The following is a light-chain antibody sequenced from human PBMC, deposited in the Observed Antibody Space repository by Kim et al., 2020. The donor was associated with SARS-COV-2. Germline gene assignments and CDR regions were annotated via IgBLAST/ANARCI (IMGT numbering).Light chain of an antibody. CDR2: GNS. V-gene: IGLV1-40*01. CDR3: QSYDSSLSGWV. Sequence: QSVLTQPPSVSGAPGQRVTISCTGSSSNIGAGYDVHWYQQLPGTAPKLLIYGNSNRPSGVPDRFSGSKSGTSASLAITGLQAEDEAYYYCQSYDSSLSGWVFGGGTQLTV. CDR1: SSNIGAGYD. J-gene: IGLJ3*02.